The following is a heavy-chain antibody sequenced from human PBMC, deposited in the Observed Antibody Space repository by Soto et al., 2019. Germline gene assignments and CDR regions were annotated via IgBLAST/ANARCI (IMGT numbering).Heavy chain of an antibody. V-gene: IGHV5-51*01. J-gene: IGHJ3*02. CDR3: AIRRGDFWSGPGAFDI. Sequence: PGESLKISCKGSGYSFTSYWIGWVRQMPGKGLEWMGIIYPGDSDTRYSLSFQGQVTISADKSISTAYLQWSSLKASDTAMYYCAIRRGDFWSGPGAFDIWGQGTMVTVSS. CDR2: IYPGDSDT. D-gene: IGHD3-3*01. CDR1: GYSFTSYW.